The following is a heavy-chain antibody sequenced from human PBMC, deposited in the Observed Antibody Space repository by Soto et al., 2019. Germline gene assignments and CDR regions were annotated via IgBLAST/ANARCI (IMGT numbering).Heavy chain of an antibody. J-gene: IGHJ4*02. CDR3: ARLAGPHIAVAGTDY. CDR1: GGSIRRCY. V-gene: IGHV4-59*08. Sequence: SETLSLTCTGSGGSIRRCYWSWIRLPPGKGLEWIGYIYYSGSTNYNPSLKSRVTISVDTSKNQFSLKLSSVTAADTAVYYCARLAGPHIAVAGTDYWGQGTLVTVS. CDR2: IYYSGST. D-gene: IGHD6-19*01.